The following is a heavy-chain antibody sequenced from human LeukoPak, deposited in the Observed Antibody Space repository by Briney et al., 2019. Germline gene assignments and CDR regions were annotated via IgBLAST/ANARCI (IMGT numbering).Heavy chain of an antibody. CDR1: GYTLTELS. J-gene: IGHJ4*01. V-gene: IGHV1-24*01. D-gene: IGHD3-16*02. Sequence: GASVKVSCKVSGYTLTELSMHWVRQAPGKGLEWMGGFDPEDGETIYAQKFQGRVTMTEGTSTDTAYMELSSLRSEDTAVYYCATDLTPFGGVIVIPYYWGHGTLVTVSS. CDR3: ATDLTPFGGVIVIPYY. CDR2: FDPEDGET.